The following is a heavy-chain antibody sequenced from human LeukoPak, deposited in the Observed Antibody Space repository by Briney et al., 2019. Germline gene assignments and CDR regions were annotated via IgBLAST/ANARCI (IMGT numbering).Heavy chain of an antibody. CDR1: GGSFSGYY. Sequence: SGTLSLTCAVYGGSFSGYYWSWIRQPPGKGLEWIGEINHSGSTNYNPSLKSRVTISVDTSKNQFSLKLSSVTAADTAVYYCARADNTMVRGAKHYYYYYGMDVWGKGTTVTVSS. J-gene: IGHJ6*04. CDR2: INHSGST. V-gene: IGHV4-34*01. CDR3: ARADNTMVRGAKHYYYYYGMDV. D-gene: IGHD3-10*01.